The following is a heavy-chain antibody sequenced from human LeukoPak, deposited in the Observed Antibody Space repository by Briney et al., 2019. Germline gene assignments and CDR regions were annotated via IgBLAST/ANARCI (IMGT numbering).Heavy chain of an antibody. CDR3: TTLITI. CDR1: GFTFSSYD. V-gene: IGHV3-30*03. Sequence: GGSLRLSCAASGFTFSSYDMHWVRQAPGKGLEWVAVISHDGSNKYYADSVKGRFTISRDNSKNTLYLQMNSLRPEDTAVYHCTTLITIWGQGTLVTVSS. J-gene: IGHJ4*02. D-gene: IGHD4-23*01. CDR2: ISHDGSNK.